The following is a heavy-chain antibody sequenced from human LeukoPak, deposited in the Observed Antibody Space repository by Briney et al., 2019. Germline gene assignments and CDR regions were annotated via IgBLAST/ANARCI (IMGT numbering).Heavy chain of an antibody. CDR1: GGSISNKY. D-gene: IGHD3-3*01. J-gene: IGHJ4*02. CDR3: ARLRYDGRSGLLYVFDY. CDR2: IYNSGSS. Sequence: SETLSLTCIVSGGSISNKYWSWIRQTPGKGLEWIGYIYNSGSSNYNPSLESRVTISVDTSKNQFSLKLSSVTAADTAVYYCARLRYDGRSGLLYVFDYWGQGTLVTVSS. V-gene: IGHV4-59*01.